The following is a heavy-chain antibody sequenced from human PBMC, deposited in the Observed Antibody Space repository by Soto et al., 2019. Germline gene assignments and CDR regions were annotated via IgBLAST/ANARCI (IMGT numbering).Heavy chain of an antibody. D-gene: IGHD1-1*01. Sequence: ASVKVSCKASGFTFPSSAVQWVRQARGQRLEWIGWIVVGSGNTNSAQKFQERVTFTRDMSTSTVYMELSSLKFEDTAVYYCAADDMTTFIWGQGTLVPVSS. CDR2: IVVGSGNT. CDR1: GFTFPSSA. CDR3: AADDMTTFI. J-gene: IGHJ4*02. V-gene: IGHV1-58*01.